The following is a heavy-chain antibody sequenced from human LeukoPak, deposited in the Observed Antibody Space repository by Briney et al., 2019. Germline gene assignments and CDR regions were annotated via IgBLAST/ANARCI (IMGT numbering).Heavy chain of an antibody. CDR1: GGSISSGDYY. Sequence: PSETLSLTCTVSGGSISSGDYYWSWIRQPPGKGLEWIGYIYYSGSTYYNPSLKSRVTISVDTSKNQFSLKLSSVTAADTAVYYCARHNADSGSYSNFQHWGQGTLVTVSS. D-gene: IGHD1-26*01. V-gene: IGHV4-30-4*08. J-gene: IGHJ1*01. CDR3: ARHNADSGSYSNFQH. CDR2: IYYSGST.